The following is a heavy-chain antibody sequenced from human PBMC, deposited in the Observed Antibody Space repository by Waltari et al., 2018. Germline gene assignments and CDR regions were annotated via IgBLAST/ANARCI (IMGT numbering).Heavy chain of an antibody. V-gene: IGHV1-18*01. CDR1: GYTFTSYG. CDR2: ISAYNGNT. D-gene: IGHD2-8*02. J-gene: IGHJ4*02. Sequence: QVQLVQSGAEVKKPGASVKVSCKASGYTFTSYGISWVLQAPGQGLEWMGWISAYNGNTNYAQKLQGRVTMTTDTSTSTAYMELRSLRSDDTAVYYCARGAEERFLYGFEYYFDYWGQGTLVTVSS. CDR3: ARGAEERFLYGFEYYFDY.